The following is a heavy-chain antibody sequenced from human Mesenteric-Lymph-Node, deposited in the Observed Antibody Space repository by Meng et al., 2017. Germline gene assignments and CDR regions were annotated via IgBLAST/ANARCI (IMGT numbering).Heavy chain of an antibody. CDR1: GGTFRSHA. V-gene: IGHV1-69*05. CDR3: ARDVVGATGGDWFDP. D-gene: IGHD1-26*01. Sequence: PFVVDGKMPGSPVKVPCTASGGTFRSHAVSWVTQAPGQGLEWMGGIIPIFGTANYAQKFQGRVTITTDESTSTAYMELSSLRSEDTAVYYCARDVVGATGGDWFDPWGQGTLVTVSS. J-gene: IGHJ5*02. CDR2: IIPIFGTA.